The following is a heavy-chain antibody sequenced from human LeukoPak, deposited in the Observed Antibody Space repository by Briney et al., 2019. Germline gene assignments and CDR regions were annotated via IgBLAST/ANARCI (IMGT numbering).Heavy chain of an antibody. CDR3: ARAYSYYMDV. J-gene: IGHJ6*03. CDR2: IFYSGSA. CDR1: GGSVGGYY. Sequence: PSETLSLTCSVSGGSVGGYYRSWIRQPPGKGLEWIGYIFYSGSATYNPSLKSRVTISVDTSKDQSSLKLNSLTDADTAVYYCARAYSYYMDVWGRGTTVTVSS. V-gene: IGHV4-59*02.